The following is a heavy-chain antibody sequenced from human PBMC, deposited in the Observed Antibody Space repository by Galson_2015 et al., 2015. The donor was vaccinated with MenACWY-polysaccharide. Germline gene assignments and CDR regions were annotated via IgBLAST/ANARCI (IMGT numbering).Heavy chain of an antibody. CDR2: IYDTGRT. CDR1: GGSITRTSHY. J-gene: IGHJ5*02. Sequence: SETLSLTCSVSGGSITRTSHYWGWLRQSPGKGLEWIASIYDTGRTFYNPSFEGRVTISIDTSKNHFSLNLTSVTAADTAMYFCARDGHYYGSGSYGWFDPWGQGTLVVVSS. V-gene: IGHV4-39*07. D-gene: IGHD3-10*01. CDR3: ARDGHYYGSGSYGWFDP.